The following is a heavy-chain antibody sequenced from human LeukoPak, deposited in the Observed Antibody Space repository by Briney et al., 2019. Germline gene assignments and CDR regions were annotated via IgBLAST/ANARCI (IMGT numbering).Heavy chain of an antibody. D-gene: IGHD2-2*01. CDR3: ARVGVVPAAIPDGFDI. CDR1: GFTVSSNY. J-gene: IGHJ3*02. V-gene: IGHV3-53*01. CDR2: IYSGGST. Sequence: GGSLRLSCAASGFTVSSNYMSWVRQAPGKGLEWVSVIYSGGSTYYADSVKGRFTISRDNSKNTLYLQMSSLTAEDTAVYYCARVGVVPAAIPDGFDIWGQGTMVTVSS.